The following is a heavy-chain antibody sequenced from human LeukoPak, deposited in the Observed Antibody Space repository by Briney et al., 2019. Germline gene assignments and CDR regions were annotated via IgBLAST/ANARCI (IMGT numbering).Heavy chain of an antibody. CDR2: INPNSGGT. CDR3: ARETAHYYDSSGYENWFDP. V-gene: IGHV1-2*02. D-gene: IGHD3-22*01. J-gene: IGHJ5*02. Sequence: ASVKVSCKASGYTFTCYYMHWVRQAPGQGLEWMGWINPNSGGTNYAQKFQGRVTMTRDTSISTAYMELSRLRSDDTAVYYCARETAHYYDSSGYENWFDPWGQGTLVTVSS. CDR1: GYTFTCYY.